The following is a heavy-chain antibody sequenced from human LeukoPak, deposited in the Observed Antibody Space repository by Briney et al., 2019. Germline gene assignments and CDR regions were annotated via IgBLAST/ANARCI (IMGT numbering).Heavy chain of an antibody. Sequence: GGSLRLSCAVSGFTVSSNYMSWVRQAPGKGLEWVSVIYSGGSTYYADSVKGRFTISSDNSKNTLYLQMNSLKTEDTAVYYCTTDYRFTLGEAFDIWGQGTMVTVSS. CDR1: GFTVSSNY. J-gene: IGHJ3*02. V-gene: IGHV3-53*01. CDR2: IYSGGST. D-gene: IGHD3-16*01. CDR3: TTDYRFTLGEAFDI.